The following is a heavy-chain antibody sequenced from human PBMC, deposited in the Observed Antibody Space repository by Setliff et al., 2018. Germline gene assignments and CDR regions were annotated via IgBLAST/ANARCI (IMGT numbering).Heavy chain of an antibody. Sequence: ASVKVSCKASGYTFNHYGITWVRLAPGQGLEWMGWISAHSGNTFYAPQFQGRLVMTTDTSTNTAYMELRNLTSDDTAMYFCERLVRYCTRVTCQRSSDGDFWGQGIPVTV. D-gene: IGHD2-8*01. CDR3: ERLVRYCTRVTCQRSSDGDF. J-gene: IGHJ4*02. CDR2: ISAHSGNT. V-gene: IGHV1-18*01. CDR1: GYTFNHYG.